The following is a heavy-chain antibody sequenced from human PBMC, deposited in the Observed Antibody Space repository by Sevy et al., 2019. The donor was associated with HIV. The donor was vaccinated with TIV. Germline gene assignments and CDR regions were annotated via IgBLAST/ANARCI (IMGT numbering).Heavy chain of an antibody. D-gene: IGHD2-2*01. V-gene: IGHV3-48*01. CDR1: GFTFSSYS. CDR2: ISSSSSTI. J-gene: IGHJ6*02. Sequence: GGSLRLSCAASGFTFSSYSMNWVRQAPGKGLEWVSYISSSSSTIYYADSVKGRFTISRDNAKNSLYLQTNSLRAEDTAVYYCARDPACSSTSCYRYYYGMDVWGQGTTVTVSS. CDR3: ARDPACSSTSCYRYYYGMDV.